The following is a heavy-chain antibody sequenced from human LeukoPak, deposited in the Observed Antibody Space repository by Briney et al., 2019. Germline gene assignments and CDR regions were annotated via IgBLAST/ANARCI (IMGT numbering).Heavy chain of an antibody. CDR3: ASPGGYDFWSGPFDY. J-gene: IGHJ4*02. D-gene: IGHD3-3*01. V-gene: IGHV3-30*03. CDR2: VSYDGSKT. Sequence: PGGSLRLSCAASAXTFSSFGMHWVRQAPGKGLEWVAVVSYDGSKTYYADSVRGRFTISRDNSKNTLYLQMNSLRAEDTAVYYCASPGGYDFWSGPFDYWGQGTLVTVSS. CDR1: AXTFSSFG.